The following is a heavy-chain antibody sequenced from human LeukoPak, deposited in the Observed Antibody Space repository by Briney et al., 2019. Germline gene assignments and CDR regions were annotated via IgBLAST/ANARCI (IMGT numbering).Heavy chain of an antibody. V-gene: IGHV3-7*01. CDR2: IKQDGSEK. CDR1: GFTFGSYW. D-gene: IGHD3-3*01. J-gene: IGHJ6*03. Sequence: GGSLRLSCAASGFTFGSYWMTWVRQAPGKGLEWVANIKQDGSEKYYVDSVKGRFTISRDNAKNSLYLQMNSLRAEDTAVYYCARDRSTGDDFWSGYYSYYYYYMDVWGKGTTVTVSS. CDR3: ARDRSTGDDFWSGYYSYYYYYMDV.